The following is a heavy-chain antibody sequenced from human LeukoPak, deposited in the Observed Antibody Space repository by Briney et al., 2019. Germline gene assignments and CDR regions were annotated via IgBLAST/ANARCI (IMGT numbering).Heavy chain of an antibody. CDR1: GFTFSFST. J-gene: IGHJ4*02. CDR3: ARQSMGATTYYFDY. CDR2: ISSSSSYI. V-gene: IGHV3-21*01. Sequence: GGSLRLSCAASGFTFSFSTMNWVRQAPGKGLEWVSSISSSSSYIYYADSVKGRFTISRDNAKNSLYLQMNSLRAEDTAVYYCARQSMGATTYYFDYWGQGTLVTVSS. D-gene: IGHD1-26*01.